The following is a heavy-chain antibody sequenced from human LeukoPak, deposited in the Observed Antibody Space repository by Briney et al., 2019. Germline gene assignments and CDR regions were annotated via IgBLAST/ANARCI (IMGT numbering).Heavy chain of an antibody. V-gene: IGHV4-59*12. J-gene: IGHJ3*02. CDR2: IYYSGST. CDR1: GGSISSYY. D-gene: IGHD3-10*01. CDR3: ARDPLDIAEYAFDI. Sequence: SETLSLTCTVSGGSISSYYWNWIRQPPGKGLEWIGYIYYSGSTNYNPSLKSRVTISVDTSKNQFSLKLSSVTAADTAVYYCARDPLDIAEYAFDIWGQGTMVTVSS.